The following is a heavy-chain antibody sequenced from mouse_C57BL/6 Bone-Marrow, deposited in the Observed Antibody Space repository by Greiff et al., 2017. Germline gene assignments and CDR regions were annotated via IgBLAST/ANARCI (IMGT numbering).Heavy chain of an antibody. CDR2: IDPSDSYT. CDR1: GYTFTSYW. Sequence: QVQLQQPGAELVMPGASVKLSCKASGYTFTSYWMHWVQQRPGQGLEWIGEIDPSDSYTNYNQRFKGKSTLTVDKSSSTHYMQLSSLTSEDSAVYYCARKAWDDYAMDDWGQGTSVTVSS. D-gene: IGHD4-1*01. CDR3: ARKAWDDYAMDD. J-gene: IGHJ4*01. V-gene: IGHV1-69*01.